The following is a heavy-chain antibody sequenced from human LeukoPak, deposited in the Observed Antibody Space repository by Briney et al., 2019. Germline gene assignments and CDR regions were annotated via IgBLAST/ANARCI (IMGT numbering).Heavy chain of an antibody. CDR2: ISGSGSSI. D-gene: IGHD3-10*01. V-gene: IGHV3-48*03. CDR1: GFTFSSLG. J-gene: IGHJ4*02. CDR3: ARVFWFGELFY. Sequence: GGSLRLSCPASGFTFSSLGMHWVRQAPGKGLEWVSFISGSGSSIYYADSMKGRFTISRDNAKNSLYLQMNSLRAEDTAIYYCARVFWFGELFYWGQGTLVTVSS.